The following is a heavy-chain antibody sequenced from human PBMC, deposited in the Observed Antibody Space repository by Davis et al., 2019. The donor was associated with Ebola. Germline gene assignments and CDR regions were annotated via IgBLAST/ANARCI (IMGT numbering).Heavy chain of an antibody. J-gene: IGHJ5*02. CDR1: GYTFSYYG. V-gene: IGHV1-18*01. Sequence: ASVKVSCKASGYTFSYYGISWVRQAPGQGLEWMGWISPYNGNTNYAQRFQGRVTVTTDKSTGTAYMELRSLSSDDTAVYYCARGITMVRALDWYDTWGQGTLVTVSS. CDR2: ISPYNGNT. CDR3: ARGITMVRALDWYDT. D-gene: IGHD3-10*01.